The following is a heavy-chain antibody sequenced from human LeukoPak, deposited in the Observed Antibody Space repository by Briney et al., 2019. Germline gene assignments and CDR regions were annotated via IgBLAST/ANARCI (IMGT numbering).Heavy chain of an antibody. J-gene: IGHJ6*03. V-gene: IGHV4-34*01. Sequence: PSETLSLTCAVYGGSFSGYYWSWIRQPPGKGLEWIGGINHSGSTNYNPSLKSRVTISVDTSKNQFSLKLSSVTAADTAVCYCARGGNNIVATIMRPYYYYYMDVWGKGTTVTISS. CDR3: ARGGNNIVATIMRPYYYYYMDV. D-gene: IGHD5-12*01. CDR2: INHSGST. CDR1: GGSFSGYY.